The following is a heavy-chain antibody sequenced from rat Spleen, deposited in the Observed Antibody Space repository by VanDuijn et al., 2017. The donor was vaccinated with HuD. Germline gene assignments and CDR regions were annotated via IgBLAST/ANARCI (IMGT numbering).Heavy chain of an antibody. J-gene: IGHJ3*01. CDR1: GYSITSNF. CDR2: INSAGST. Sequence: EVQLQESGPALVKPSQSLSLTCSVTGYSITSNFWGWIRKFPGNTLEWMGYINSAGSTNYNPSLKSRISITRDTSKNQFFLQVNSVTTEDTATYFCARSDGTHYYLPFADWGQGTLVTVSS. D-gene: IGHD1-12*02. V-gene: IGHV3-3*01. CDR3: ARSDGTHYYLPFAD.